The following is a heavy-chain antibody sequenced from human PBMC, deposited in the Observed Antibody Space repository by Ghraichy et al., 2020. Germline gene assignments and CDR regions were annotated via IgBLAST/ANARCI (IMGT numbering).Heavy chain of an antibody. CDR2: INPNTGDS. D-gene: IGHD3-16*01. V-gene: IGHV1-2*02. CDR1: GFSFTAYY. J-gene: IGHJ2*01. Sequence: ASVKVSCKTSGFSFTAYYMHWIRQAPGQEFEWMGCINPNTGDSHYAQKFECRVTMTRDVSINTGYMDLTRLTFGDTAPYFCARDMMGSQGKYFDLWGRGTLVTVSS. CDR3: ARDMMGSQGKYFDL.